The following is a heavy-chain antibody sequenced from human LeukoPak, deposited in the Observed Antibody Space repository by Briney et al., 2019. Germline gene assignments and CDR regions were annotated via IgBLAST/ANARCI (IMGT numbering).Heavy chain of an antibody. CDR3: AREGRSATDGY. J-gene: IGHJ4*02. CDR1: GGSLRTYY. CDR2: ISSSGGT. D-gene: IGHD3-16*01. Sequence: SETLSLTCTISGGSLRTYYGTWIRQPAGEGLEWIGRISSSGGTDHNPSLQSRVTMSVDSSKNQFSLKLSSMTAADTAVHYCAREGRSATDGYWGQGTLVTVSS. V-gene: IGHV4-4*07.